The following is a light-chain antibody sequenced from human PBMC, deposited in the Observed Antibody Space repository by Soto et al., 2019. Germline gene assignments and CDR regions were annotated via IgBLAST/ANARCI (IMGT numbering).Light chain of an antibody. CDR1: SSDVGNYNR. CDR2: DVS. V-gene: IGLV2-18*02. Sequence: QSALTQPPSVSGSPGQSVTISCSGTSSDVGNYNRVSWYQQPPGTAPKLMIYDVSNRPSGVGDRFSGSKSGNTAYLTISGLQAEDEADYYCSSFTSSNTDVFGTGTKLTVL. CDR3: SSFTSSNTDV. J-gene: IGLJ1*01.